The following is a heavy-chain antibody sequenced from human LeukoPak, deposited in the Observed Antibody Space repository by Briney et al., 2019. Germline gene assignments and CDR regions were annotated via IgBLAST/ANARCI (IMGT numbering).Heavy chain of an antibody. J-gene: IGHJ4*02. V-gene: IGHV3-23*01. CDR1: GLTFSSYA. D-gene: IGHD3-22*01. CDR3: ASLAVVSQFDY. CDR2: ITGSGDNA. Sequence: GGSLRLSCAASGLTFSSYAMIWVRQAPGKGLEWVSAITGSGDNAFYADSVKGRFTISRDNSKGTLYLQMNSLRAEDTAVYYCASLAVVSQFDYWGQGTLVTVSS.